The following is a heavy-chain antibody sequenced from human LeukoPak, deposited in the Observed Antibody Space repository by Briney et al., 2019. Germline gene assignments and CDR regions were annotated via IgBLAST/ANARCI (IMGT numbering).Heavy chain of an antibody. CDR1: GGSISASRT. V-gene: IGHV4-39*07. CDR3: ARVLTAAGLDF. D-gene: IGHD6-25*01. J-gene: IGHJ4*02. CDR2: IHDDGRT. Sequence: PSETLSLTCTVSGGSISASRTWGWVRQAPGKGLEWIGNIHDDGRTASNLSLKSRVIISLDTSKNQFSLQVRSVTAADTAFYYCARVLTAAGLDFWGQGTLVTVSS.